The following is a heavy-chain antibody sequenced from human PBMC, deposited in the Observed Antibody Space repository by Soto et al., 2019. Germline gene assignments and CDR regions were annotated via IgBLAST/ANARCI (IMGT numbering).Heavy chain of an antibody. CDR2: INPNSGDT. J-gene: IGHJ4*02. CDR1: GYIFTGYY. CDR3: ATSRISIAVAGETEYYFDY. D-gene: IGHD6-19*01. Sequence: ASVKVSCKASGYIFTGYYMHWVRQAPGQGLEWMGWINPNSGDTNYTQKFQGWVTMTRDTSISTAYMELSRLRSDDTAVYYCATSRISIAVAGETEYYFDYWGQGTLVTV. V-gene: IGHV1-2*04.